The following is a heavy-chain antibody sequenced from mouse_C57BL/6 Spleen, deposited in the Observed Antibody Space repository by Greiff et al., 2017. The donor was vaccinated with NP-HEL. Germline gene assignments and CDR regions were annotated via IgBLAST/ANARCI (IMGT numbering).Heavy chain of an antibody. J-gene: IGHJ2*01. V-gene: IGHV1-26*01. CDR2: INPNNGGT. CDR1: GYTFTDYY. D-gene: IGHD1-1*01. Sequence: EVQLQQSGPELVKPGASVKISCKASGYTFTDYYMNWVKQSHGKSLEWIGDINPNNGGTSYNQKFKGKATLTVDKSSSTAYMELRSLTSEDSAVYYCARSGYYGSSDDWGQGTTLTVSS. CDR3: ARSGYYGSSDD.